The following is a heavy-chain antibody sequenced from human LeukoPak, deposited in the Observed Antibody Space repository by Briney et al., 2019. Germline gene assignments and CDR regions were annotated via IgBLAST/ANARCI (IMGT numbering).Heavy chain of an antibody. J-gene: IGHJ4*02. CDR2: IWIDGSNK. CDR1: GFTFSSYG. V-gene: IGHV3-33*01. Sequence: GGSLRLSCAASGFTFSSYGMHWVRQAPGKGLEWVAVIWIDGSNKYYVDSVKGRFTISRDNSENTLYLQINSLRAEDTAVYYCARTYDSSGYDYCHYFDYWGQGTLVTVSS. D-gene: IGHD3-22*01. CDR3: ARTYDSSGYDYCHYFDY.